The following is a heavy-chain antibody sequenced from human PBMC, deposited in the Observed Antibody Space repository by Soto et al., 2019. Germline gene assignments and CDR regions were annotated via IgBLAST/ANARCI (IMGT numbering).Heavy chain of an antibody. CDR3: ARGVVSTGYFDY. V-gene: IGHV3-72*01. CDR1: GFTFSDHY. J-gene: IGHJ4*02. Sequence: ESGGGLVQPGGSLRLSCAASGFTFSDHYMDWVRQAPGTGLEWVGRSRDKVHSHTTEYAASVKGRFTISRGDSENSLYLQMNSLKTEDTAVYYCARGVVSTGYFDYWGQGTLVTVSS. D-gene: IGHD5-12*01. CDR2: SRDKVHSHTT.